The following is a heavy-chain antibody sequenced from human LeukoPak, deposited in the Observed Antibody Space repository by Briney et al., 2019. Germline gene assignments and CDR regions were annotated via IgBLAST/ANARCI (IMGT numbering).Heavy chain of an antibody. CDR3: ARGGKQLVY. D-gene: IGHD6-6*01. J-gene: IGHJ4*02. V-gene: IGHV4-59*08. CDR2: IYYSGSA. CDR1: GGSISSHY. Sequence: SETLSLTCTVSGGSISSHYWSWIRQPPGKGLEWIGYIYYSGSANYNPSLKSRVTISVDTSKNQFSLKLSSVTAADTAVYYCARGGKQLVYWGQGTLVTVSS.